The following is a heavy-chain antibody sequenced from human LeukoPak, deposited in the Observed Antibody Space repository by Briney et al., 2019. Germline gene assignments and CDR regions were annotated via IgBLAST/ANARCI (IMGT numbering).Heavy chain of an antibody. CDR2: IYTSGTI. Sequence: PSETLSLTCTVSGGSISSYYWSWIRQPAGTALEWIGRIYTSGTITYNPSLKSRVTMSVDTSKNQFSLKLSSMTAADTAVYYCARGVMATILTPFDYWGQGTLVTVSS. V-gene: IGHV4-4*07. CDR3: ARGVMATILTPFDY. D-gene: IGHD5-24*01. J-gene: IGHJ4*02. CDR1: GGSISSYY.